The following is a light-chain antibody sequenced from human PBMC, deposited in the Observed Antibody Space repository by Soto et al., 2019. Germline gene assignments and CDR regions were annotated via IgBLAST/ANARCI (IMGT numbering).Light chain of an antibody. CDR1: QRVSGSD. Sequence: STQYPGTLSLYPAERATLSCRASQRVSGSDITWYQQKVGQAPRLLMYGASGRATGIPDRFTASGSGTDFTLTISRLEPEDFAVYYCQYYGESVWTFGQRTNADI. J-gene: IGKJ1*01. CDR3: QYYGESVWT. CDR2: GAS. V-gene: IGKV3-20*01.